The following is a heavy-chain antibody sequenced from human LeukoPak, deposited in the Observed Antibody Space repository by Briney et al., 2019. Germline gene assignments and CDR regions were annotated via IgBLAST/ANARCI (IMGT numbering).Heavy chain of an antibody. CDR3: ARDHRYAFDN. Sequence: SGGSLRLSCAASGFTFSSYGMHWVRQAPGKGLEWVAVISYDGSNKYYADSVKGRFTISRDRARNSLYLQMNSLRVEGMAMYYCARDHRYAFDNWGHGTLVTVSS. J-gene: IGHJ4*01. CDR2: ISYDGSNK. V-gene: IGHV3-30*03. D-gene: IGHD5-12*01. CDR1: GFTFSSYG.